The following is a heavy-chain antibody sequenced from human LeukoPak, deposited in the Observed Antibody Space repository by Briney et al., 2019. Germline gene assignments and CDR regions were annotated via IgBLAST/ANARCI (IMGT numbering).Heavy chain of an antibody. J-gene: IGHJ4*02. V-gene: IGHV3-30*18. CDR1: GFTFSSYG. Sequence: GGSLRLSCAASGFTFSSYGMHWVRQAPGKGLEWVAVMSYDGSNKYYADSVKGRFTISRDNSKNTLYLQMNSLRAEDTAVYYCAKEGSSGELDYWGQGTLVTVSS. CDR2: MSYDGSNK. D-gene: IGHD6-13*01. CDR3: AKEGSSGELDY.